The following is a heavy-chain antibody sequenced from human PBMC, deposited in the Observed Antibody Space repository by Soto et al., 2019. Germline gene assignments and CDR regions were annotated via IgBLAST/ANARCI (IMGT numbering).Heavy chain of an antibody. Sequence: GXSLKVSCKASGYSFTNYHIHWVRQDPGQGLEWLGRINPKSGGTSTAQKFQGWVTMTTDTSISTASMELTRLTSDDTAIYYCARGDSTDCSNGVCSFFYNHDMDVWGQGSTVTVSS. CDR1: GYSFTNYH. CDR3: ARGDSTDCSNGVCSFFYNHDMDV. CDR2: INPKSGGT. V-gene: IGHV1-2*04. D-gene: IGHD2-8*01. J-gene: IGHJ6*02.